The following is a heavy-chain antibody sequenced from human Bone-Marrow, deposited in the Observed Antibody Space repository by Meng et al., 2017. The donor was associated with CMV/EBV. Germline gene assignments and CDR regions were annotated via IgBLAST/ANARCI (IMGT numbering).Heavy chain of an antibody. CDR1: GFTFSNYG. Sequence: GESLKISCAASGFTFSNYGMNWVRQAPGKGLEWVSSISGGSRSIYYADSVKGRFTISRDNAKNSLYLQMNSLRAEDTAVYYCARESLSWGQGTLVTVSS. CDR2: ISGGSRSI. V-gene: IGHV3-21*01. D-gene: IGHD3-16*02. J-gene: IGHJ4*02. CDR3: ARESLS.